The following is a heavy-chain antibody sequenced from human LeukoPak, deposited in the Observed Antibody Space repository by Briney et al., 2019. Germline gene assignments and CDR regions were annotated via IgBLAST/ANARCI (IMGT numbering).Heavy chain of an antibody. CDR1: GFTFSSYA. J-gene: IGHJ4*02. CDR2: ISGSGGST. CDR3: ANGGYDFWSGYYHY. Sequence: GGSLRLSCAASGFTFSSYAMSWVRQAPGKGLEWVSDISGSGGSTYYADSVKGRFTISRDNSKNTLYLQMNSLRAEDTAVYYCANGGYDFWSGYYHYWGQGTLVTVSS. V-gene: IGHV3-23*01. D-gene: IGHD3-3*01.